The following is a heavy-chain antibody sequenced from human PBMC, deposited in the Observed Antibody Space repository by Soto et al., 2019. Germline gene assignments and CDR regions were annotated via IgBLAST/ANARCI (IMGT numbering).Heavy chain of an antibody. D-gene: IGHD5-12*01. CDR3: ARDGYSGYDSTFDY. Sequence: GGSLRLSCAASGFTFSSYSMNWVRQAPGKGLEWVSSISSSSSYIYYADSVKGRFTISRDNAKNSLYLQMNSLRAEDTAVYYCARDGYSGYDSTFDYWGQGTLVTVSS. V-gene: IGHV3-21*01. CDR2: ISSSSSYI. CDR1: GFTFSSYS. J-gene: IGHJ4*02.